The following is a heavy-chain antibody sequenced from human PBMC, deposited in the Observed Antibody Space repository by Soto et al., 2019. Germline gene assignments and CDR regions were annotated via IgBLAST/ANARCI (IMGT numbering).Heavy chain of an antibody. Sequence: EVQLVESGGGLVQPGGSLRLSCAASGFTFSNYWMYWVRQAPGKGLVWVSRINSDGSVSSYADSVKGRLTIPRDNVKNPLYLQMNSLRAEDTAVYYCARGDCVGGPCYALAGSFYYYMDVWGKGTTVTVFS. CDR2: INSDGSVS. V-gene: IGHV3-74*01. CDR1: GFTFSNYW. D-gene: IGHD2-15*01. CDR3: ARGDCVGGPCYALAGSFYYYMDV. J-gene: IGHJ6*03.